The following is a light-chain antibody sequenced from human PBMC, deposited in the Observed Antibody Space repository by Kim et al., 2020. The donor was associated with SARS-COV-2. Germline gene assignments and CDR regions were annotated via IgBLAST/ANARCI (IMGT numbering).Light chain of an antibody. CDR1: QSVSSN. V-gene: IGKV3-15*01. Sequence: SPGERATLSCRASQSVSSNLAWYQQKPGQAPSLLIYDASTRATGIPARFSGSGSGTEFTLTISSLQSEDFAVYYCQQYNNWPPWTFGQGTKVDIK. J-gene: IGKJ1*01. CDR3: QQYNNWPPWT. CDR2: DAS.